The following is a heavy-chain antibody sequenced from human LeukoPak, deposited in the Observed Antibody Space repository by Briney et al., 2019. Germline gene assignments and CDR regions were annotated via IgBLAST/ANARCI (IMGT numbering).Heavy chain of an antibody. V-gene: IGHV3-30*18. D-gene: IGHD3-10*01. J-gene: IGHJ4*02. Sequence: GGSLRPSSAPSGLTSRAFGITWVGRSPGTGRGGWAVISYDGSNKYYADSVKGRFTISRDKSKNTLYLQMNSLRAEDTAVYYCAKNVWFGELLPFDYWGQGTLVTVSS. CDR1: GLTSRAFG. CDR3: AKNVWFGELLPFDY. CDR2: ISYDGSNK.